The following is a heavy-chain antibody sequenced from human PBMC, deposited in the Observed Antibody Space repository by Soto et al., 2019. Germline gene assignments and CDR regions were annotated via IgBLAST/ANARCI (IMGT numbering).Heavy chain of an antibody. D-gene: IGHD3-22*01. Sequence: GGSLRLSCAASGFTFSDHYMDWVRQAPGKGLEWVGRTRNKANSYTTEYAASVKGRFTISRDDSKNSLYLQMNSLKTEDTAVYYCARVGTYSDSSGYSDFDYWGQGTLVTVSS. CDR2: TRNKANSYTT. CDR1: GFTFSDHY. J-gene: IGHJ4*02. V-gene: IGHV3-72*01. CDR3: ARVGTYSDSSGYSDFDY.